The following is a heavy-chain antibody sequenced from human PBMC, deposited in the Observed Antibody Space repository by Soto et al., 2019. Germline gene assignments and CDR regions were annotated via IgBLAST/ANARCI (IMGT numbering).Heavy chain of an antibody. CDR3: ARWRYGSSWNYYYYYYGMDV. V-gene: IGHV1-69*13. Sequence: SVKVSCKASGGTFSSYAISWVRQAPGQGLEWMGGIIPIFGTANYAQKFQGRVTITADESTSTAYMELSSLRSEDTAVYYCARWRYGSSWNYYYYYYGMDVWGQ. CDR1: GGTFSSYA. CDR2: IIPIFGTA. J-gene: IGHJ6*02. D-gene: IGHD6-13*01.